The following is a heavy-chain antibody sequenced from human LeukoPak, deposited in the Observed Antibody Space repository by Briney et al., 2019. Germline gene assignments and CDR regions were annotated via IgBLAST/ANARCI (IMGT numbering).Heavy chain of an antibody. CDR3: AKECDYGNTSHMPCY. Sequence: PGGPLRLSCATSGFTVSSNYMSWVRQAPGKGLEWVSSISDGGWTAYTDSVKGRFFISRETATNTLYLQMNSLRVEDTAVYYCAKECDYGNTSHMPCYWGQGTLVTVSS. CDR1: GFTVSSNY. D-gene: IGHD4-17*01. CDR2: ISDGGWT. V-gene: IGHV3-53*01. J-gene: IGHJ4*02.